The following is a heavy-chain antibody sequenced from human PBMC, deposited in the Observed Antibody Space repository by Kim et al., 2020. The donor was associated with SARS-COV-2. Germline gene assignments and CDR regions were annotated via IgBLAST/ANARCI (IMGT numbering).Heavy chain of an antibody. Sequence: SETLSLTCAVSGGSISSVNYYWSWIRQHPGQGLEGFGYISYSGGNFYTPSSRSRLTISVSTPENPFSLSLMSATAAATAVYSCETFYDGSCLDHAAFGV. D-gene: IGHD3-22*01. CDR2: ISYSGGN. CDR1: GGSISSVNYY. V-gene: IGHV4-31*11. CDR3: ETFYDGSCLDHAAFGV. J-gene: IGHJ3*01.